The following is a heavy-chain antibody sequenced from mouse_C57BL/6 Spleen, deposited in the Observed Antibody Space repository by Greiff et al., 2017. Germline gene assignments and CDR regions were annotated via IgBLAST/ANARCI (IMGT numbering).Heavy chain of an antibody. Sequence: VQLQQPGAELVMPGASVKLSCKASGYTFTSYWMHWVKQRPGQGLEWIGEIDPSASYTNYHQKFKGKSTLTVDKSSSTAYMQLSSLTSEDSAVSYCARPYYCGSSFNFDDWGQGTTLTVSS. CDR1: GYTFTSYW. V-gene: IGHV1-69*01. D-gene: IGHD1-1*01. J-gene: IGHJ2*01. CDR3: ARPYYCGSSFNFDD. CDR2: IDPSASYT.